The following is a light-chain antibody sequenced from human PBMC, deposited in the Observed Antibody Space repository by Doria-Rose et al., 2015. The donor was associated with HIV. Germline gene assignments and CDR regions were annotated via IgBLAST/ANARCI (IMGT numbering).Light chain of an antibody. CDR1: RSVSFK. Sequence: TQSPATLSVSPGERATLSCRASRSVSFKLAWYQQKPGQAPRLLIFGASTRGTGIPARFSGSGSGTEFTLTISSMQSEDFAFYYCQQYNNWPQTFGQGTKLDIK. V-gene: IGKV3-15*01. CDR3: QQYNNWPQT. CDR2: GAS. J-gene: IGKJ2*01.